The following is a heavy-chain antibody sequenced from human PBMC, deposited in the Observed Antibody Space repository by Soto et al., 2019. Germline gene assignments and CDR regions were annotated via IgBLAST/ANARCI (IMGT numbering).Heavy chain of an antibody. CDR1: GYSFTSYW. CDR2: IYPGDSDT. J-gene: IGHJ4*02. V-gene: IGHV5-51*01. D-gene: IGHD3-3*01. Sequence: GESLKISCKGSGYSFTSYWIGWVRQMPGKGLEWMGIIYPGDSDTRYSPSFQGQVTISADKSISTAYLQWSSLKASDTAMYYCPRRGPTLRFLECPQRAGRRVPRGSFDYWGQGTLVTVSS. CDR3: PRRGPTLRFLECPQRAGRRVPRGSFDY.